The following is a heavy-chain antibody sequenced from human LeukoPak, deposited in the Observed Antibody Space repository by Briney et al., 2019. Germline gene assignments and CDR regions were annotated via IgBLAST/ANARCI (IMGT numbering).Heavy chain of an antibody. Sequence: SETLSLTCAVYGGSFSGYYWSWIRQPPGKGLEWIGEINHSGSTNYNPSLKSRVTISVDTSKNQFSLKLSSVTAADTAVYYCARAPKYQLLRTPLIDNWGQGTLVTVSS. J-gene: IGHJ4*02. D-gene: IGHD2-2*01. CDR2: INHSGST. CDR1: GGSFSGYY. V-gene: IGHV4-34*01. CDR3: ARAPKYQLLRTPLIDN.